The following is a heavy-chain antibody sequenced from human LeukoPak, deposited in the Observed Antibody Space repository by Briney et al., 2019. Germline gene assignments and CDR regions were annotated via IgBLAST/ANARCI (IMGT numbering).Heavy chain of an antibody. D-gene: IGHD4-17*01. V-gene: IGHV1-69*13. CDR1: GGTFISYA. J-gene: IGHJ3*02. CDR3: ARSYGDLDAFDI. CDR2: IIPIFGTA. Sequence: ASVKVSCKASGGTFISYAISWVRQAPGQGLEWMGGIIPIFGTANYAQKFQGRVTITADESTSTAYMELSSLRSEDTAVYYCARSYGDLDAFDIWGQGTMVTVSS.